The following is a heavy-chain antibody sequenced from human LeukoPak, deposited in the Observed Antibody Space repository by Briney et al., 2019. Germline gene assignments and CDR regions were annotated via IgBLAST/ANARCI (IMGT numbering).Heavy chain of an antibody. CDR3: ASFGILVSWGAFDI. D-gene: IGHD5/OR15-5a*01. V-gene: IGHV3-7*01. Sequence: GGSLRLSCGASEFTFSYYWMSWVRQAPGKGPEWVASIKEDGSIKYYVDSVKGRFTISRDNAKNSLYLQMSSLRAEDTAVYYCASFGILVSWGAFDIWGQGTMVTVSS. CDR2: IKEDGSIK. CDR1: EFTFSYYW. J-gene: IGHJ3*02.